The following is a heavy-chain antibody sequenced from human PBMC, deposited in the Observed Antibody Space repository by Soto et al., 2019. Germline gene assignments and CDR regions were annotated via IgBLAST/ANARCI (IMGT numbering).Heavy chain of an antibody. V-gene: IGHV1-18*01. Sequence: QGELVQSGAEVKKPGASVKVSCKASGYTFPSSTISWLRQAPGQGLEWLGWINAHSGDRKFAQRFQGRVTMTTDTSTSTAYLELTSLTSDDTAIYYCASANYGDSDYWGQGTLLTVSS. CDR1: GYTFPSST. CDR3: ASANYGDSDY. J-gene: IGHJ4*02. CDR2: INAHSGDR. D-gene: IGHD4-17*01.